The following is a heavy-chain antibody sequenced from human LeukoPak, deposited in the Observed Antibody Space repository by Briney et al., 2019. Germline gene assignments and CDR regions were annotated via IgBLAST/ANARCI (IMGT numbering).Heavy chain of an antibody. J-gene: IGHJ4*02. CDR3: ARDPHGNSGNQDY. CDR2: IRSDSSTI. V-gene: IGHV3-48*01. CDR1: GFTFSNYA. Sequence: PGGSLRLSCAASGFTFSNYAMNWVRQAPGKGLEWVSYIRSDSSTIYYADSVKGRFTISRDNAKNSLYLQMNGLRAEDTAVYYCARDPHGNSGNQDYWGQGTLVSVSS. D-gene: IGHD5-12*01.